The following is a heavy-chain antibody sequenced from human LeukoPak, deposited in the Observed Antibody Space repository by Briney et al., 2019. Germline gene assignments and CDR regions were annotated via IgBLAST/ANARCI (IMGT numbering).Heavy chain of an antibody. CDR1: GGPISTYY. CDR2: ISYSGGT. V-gene: IGHV4-59*01. Sequence: NPSETLSLTCTVSGGPISTYYWSWIRQPPGKRLEWIGYISYSGGTNYNPSLKSRVTISVDTSKNQFSPKLTSETAADTALYYCARADDRSGYFGGRFDSWGQGTLVTVSS. J-gene: IGHJ5*01. CDR3: ARADDRSGYFGGRFDS. D-gene: IGHD3-22*01.